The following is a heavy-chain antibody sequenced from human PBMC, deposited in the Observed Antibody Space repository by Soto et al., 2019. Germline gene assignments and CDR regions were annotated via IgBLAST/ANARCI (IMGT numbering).Heavy chain of an antibody. V-gene: IGHV1-69*01. J-gene: IGHJ5*02. CDR2: IIPIFGTA. CDR3: AVKQQLPHTAATGKKGWFDP. CDR1: GGTFSSYA. D-gene: IGHD6-13*01. Sequence: QVQLVQSGAEVKKPGSSVKVSCKASGGTFSSYAISWVRQAPGQGLEWMGGIIPIFGTANYAQKFQGRVTITADESTSTAYMELSSLRSEDTAVYDCAVKQQLPHTAATGKKGWFDPWGQGTLVTVSS.